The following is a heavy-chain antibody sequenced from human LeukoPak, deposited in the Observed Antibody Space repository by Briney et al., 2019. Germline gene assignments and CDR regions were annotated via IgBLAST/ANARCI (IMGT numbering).Heavy chain of an antibody. CDR2: IYSSGST. D-gene: IGHD5-18*01. CDR1: GGSISSGGFY. J-gene: IGHJ4*02. CDR3: AREGSGFSSVDY. V-gene: IGHV4-31*03. Sequence: SQTLSLTCTVSGGSISSGGFYWSWIRQHPGKGLEWIGYIYSSGSTYYNPSLKSRVTISVAPSKNQFSLRLSSVTAADTAVYYCAREGSGFSSVDYWGQGTLVTVSS.